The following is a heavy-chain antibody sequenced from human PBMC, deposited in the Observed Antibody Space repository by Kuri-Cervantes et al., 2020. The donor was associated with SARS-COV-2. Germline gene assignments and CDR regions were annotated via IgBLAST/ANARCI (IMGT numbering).Heavy chain of an antibody. D-gene: IGHD6-13*01. CDR2: IYHSGST. J-gene: IGHJ3*02. CDR1: GGSISSGGYS. CDR3: ARGRGSSWRLNAFDI. Sequence: SCAVSGGSISSGGYSWSWIRQPPGKGLEWIGYIYHSGSTYYNPSLKSRVTISVDRSKNQFSLKLSSVTAADTAVYYCARGRGSSWRLNAFDIWGQGTMVTVSS. V-gene: IGHV4-30-2*01.